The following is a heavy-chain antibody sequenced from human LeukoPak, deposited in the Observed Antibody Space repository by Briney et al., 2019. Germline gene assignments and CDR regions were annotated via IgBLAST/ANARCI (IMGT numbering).Heavy chain of an antibody. Sequence: SETLSLTCAVYGGSFSGDYWSWIRQPPGKGLEWIGEINHSGSTNYNPSLKSRVTISVDTSKNQFSLKLSSVTAADTAVYYCASYSYGFPHHYWGQGTLVTVSS. CDR3: ASYSYGFPHHY. CDR1: GGSFSGDY. J-gene: IGHJ4*02. V-gene: IGHV4-34*01. CDR2: INHSGST. D-gene: IGHD5-18*01.